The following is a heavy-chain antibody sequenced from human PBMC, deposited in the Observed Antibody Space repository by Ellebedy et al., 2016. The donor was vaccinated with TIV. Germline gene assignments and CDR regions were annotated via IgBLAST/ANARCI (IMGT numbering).Heavy chain of an antibody. J-gene: IGHJ4*02. D-gene: IGHD2-2*01. Sequence: PGGSLRLSCEASGFPFRNYAMHWFRQSPRKGLEWVAIVSFDIDKKFYTDSVKGRFTISRDNSKNTLYLDMNSLGVDDTAVYYCARDLTQYASGAGLSDSWGQGTLVTVSS. CDR1: GFPFRNYA. V-gene: IGHV3-30-3*01. CDR3: ARDLTQYASGAGLSDS. CDR2: VSFDIDKK.